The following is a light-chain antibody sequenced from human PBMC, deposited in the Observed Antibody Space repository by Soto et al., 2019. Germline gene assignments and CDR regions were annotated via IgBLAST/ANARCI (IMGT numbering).Light chain of an antibody. Sequence: EIVMTQSPGTLSLSPGERATISCRASQVIGSRYLAWYHQKSDQAPRLLIYGAYSRATGSPDRFSGSWSGTDFTLTISRLEPEDLGVYYCQQFGSAIPHTFGQGTKLEIK. V-gene: IGKV3-20*01. CDR1: QVIGSRY. CDR3: QQFGSAIPHT. CDR2: GAY. J-gene: IGKJ2*01.